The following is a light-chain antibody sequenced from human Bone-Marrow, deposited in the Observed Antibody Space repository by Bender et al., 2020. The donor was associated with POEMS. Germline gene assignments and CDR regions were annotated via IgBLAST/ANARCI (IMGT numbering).Light chain of an antibody. CDR1: SIGRNP. V-gene: IGLV1-44*01. J-gene: IGLJ3*02. CDR2: SDD. CDR3: STWDDRLNAWL. Sequence: QSVLTQPPSASGTPGQRVTTSCSGGSIGRNPTNWYQQLPGTAPRLAIYSDDRRPSGVPNRFSASESGSSASLAIGGLQSEDAADYYCSTWDDRLNAWLFGGGTKLTVL.